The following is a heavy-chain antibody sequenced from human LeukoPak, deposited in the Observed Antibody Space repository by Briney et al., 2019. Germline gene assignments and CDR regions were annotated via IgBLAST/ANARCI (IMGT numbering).Heavy chain of an antibody. D-gene: IGHD6-19*01. Sequence: SETLSLTCTVSGGSISTYYWSWIRQPPGKGLEWIGHIYNSGSTNYSPSLKSRVTISVDTSKNQFSLKLSSVTAADTAVYYCARFKRAGGWSYFDYWGQGTLVTVSS. V-gene: IGHV4-59*01. CDR1: GGSISTYY. J-gene: IGHJ4*02. CDR2: IYNSGST. CDR3: ARFKRAGGWSYFDY.